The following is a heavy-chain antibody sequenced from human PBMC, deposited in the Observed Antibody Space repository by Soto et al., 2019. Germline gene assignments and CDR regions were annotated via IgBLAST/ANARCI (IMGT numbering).Heavy chain of an antibody. J-gene: IGHJ4*02. V-gene: IGHV3-11*05. CDR1: GFTFSDYY. Sequence: QVQLVESGGGLVKPGGSLRLSCAVSGFTFSDYYMTWIRQAPGKGLEWVSYISSSTSHTNYADSVKGRFTISRDNAKNSLFLQRNSLRAEDTAVYYCARGRGAAADYFDFCGQGTLVTVSS. CDR3: ARGRGAAADYFDF. D-gene: IGHD6-25*01. CDR2: ISSSTSHT.